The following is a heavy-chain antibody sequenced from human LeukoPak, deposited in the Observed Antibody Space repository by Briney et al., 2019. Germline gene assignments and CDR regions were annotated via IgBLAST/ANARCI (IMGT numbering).Heavy chain of an antibody. D-gene: IGHD3-16*02. J-gene: IGHJ4*02. V-gene: IGHV4-34*01. CDR3: ARGPRHPYRRYYFDS. CDR2: INHSGST. Sequence: SETLSLTCAVYGGSFSGYYWSWIRQPPGKGLEWNGEINHSGSTNYNPSLKSRVTISVDTSKNQFSLKLSSVTAADTAVYYCARGPRHPYRRYYFDSWGQGTLVTVSS. CDR1: GGSFSGYY.